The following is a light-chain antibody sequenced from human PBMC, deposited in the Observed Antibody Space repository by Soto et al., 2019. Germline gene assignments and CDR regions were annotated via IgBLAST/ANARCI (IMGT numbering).Light chain of an antibody. CDR1: SGDIGSYNR. V-gene: IGLV2-14*01. Sequence: QSALTQPASVSGSPGQSITISCTGTSGDIGSYNRVSWYQQHPGKAPKLIIYEVTDRPSGVSNRFSGSKSGNTASLTISGLRGEEEAKFDCSSYTNNNTGVCVFGPGPKPPVL. CDR3: SSYTNNNTGVCV. J-gene: IGLJ1*01. CDR2: EVT.